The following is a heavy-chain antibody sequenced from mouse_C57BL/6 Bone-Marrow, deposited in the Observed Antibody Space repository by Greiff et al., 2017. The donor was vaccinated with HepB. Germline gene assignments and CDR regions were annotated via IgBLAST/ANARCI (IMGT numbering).Heavy chain of an antibody. D-gene: IGHD2-5*01. V-gene: IGHV1-61*01. CDR2: IYPSDSET. CDR3: ARGSNYVYAMDY. J-gene: IGHJ4*01. CDR1: GYTFTSYW. Sequence: QVQLKQPGAELVRPGSSVKLSCKASGYTFTSYWMDWVKQRPGQGLEWIGNIYPSDSETHYNQKFKDKATLTVDKSSSTAYMQLSSLTSEDSAVYYCARGSNYVYAMDYWGQGTSVTVSS.